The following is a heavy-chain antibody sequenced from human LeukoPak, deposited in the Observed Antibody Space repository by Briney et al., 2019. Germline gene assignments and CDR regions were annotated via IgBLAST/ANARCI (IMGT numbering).Heavy chain of an antibody. CDR3: ARLNQGNRFDY. J-gene: IGHJ4*02. CDR1: GGSISSSSFY. V-gene: IGHV4-39*01. CDR2: IYYSGNT. Sequence: SETLSLTCTVSGGSISSSSFYWGWIRQPPGKGLEWIGSIYYSGNTYYNPSLKSRVTISVDTSKNQFSLKLSSVTAADTAVYHCARLNQGNRFDYWGQGTLVTVSS. D-gene: IGHD1-14*01.